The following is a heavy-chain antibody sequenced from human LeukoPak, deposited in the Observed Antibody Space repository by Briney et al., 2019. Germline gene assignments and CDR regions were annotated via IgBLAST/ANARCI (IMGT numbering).Heavy chain of an antibody. CDR3: ARHKAYSDYVSD. J-gene: IGHJ4*02. V-gene: IGHV4-39*01. CDR2: VYYNGDT. D-gene: IGHD4-11*01. Sequence: SETLSLTCTVSGGSISSSSHYWGWIRQPPGKGLEWFGSVYYNGDTYYNPSLKSRALTSVDTSRNQFSRRLSSVTAADMAIYYCARHKAYSDYVSDWGQGTLVTVSS. CDR1: GGSISSSSHY.